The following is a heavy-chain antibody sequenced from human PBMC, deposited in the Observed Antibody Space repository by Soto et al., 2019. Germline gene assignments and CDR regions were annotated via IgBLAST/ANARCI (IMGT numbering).Heavy chain of an antibody. Sequence: SETLSLTCTVSGSSISSGDYYWSWIRQPPGKGLEWIGYIYYSGSTYYNPSLKSRVTISVDTSKNQFSLKLSSVTAADTAVYYCARAPYIVVGRASWFDPWGQGTLVTVSS. J-gene: IGHJ5*02. CDR2: IYYSGST. V-gene: IGHV4-30-4*01. D-gene: IGHD2-21*01. CDR3: ARAPYIVVGRASWFDP. CDR1: GSSISSGDYY.